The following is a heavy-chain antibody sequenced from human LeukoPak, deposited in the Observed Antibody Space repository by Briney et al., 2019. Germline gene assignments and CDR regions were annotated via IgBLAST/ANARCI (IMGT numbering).Heavy chain of an antibody. CDR3: ARALAAAGTSDY. J-gene: IGHJ4*02. D-gene: IGHD6-13*01. Sequence: ASVKVSCKASGYTFTSYDINWVRQATGQGLEWMGWMNPNSGNTVYAQKFQGRVTMTRNTSISTAYMELSSLRSEDTAVYYCARALAAAGTSDYWGQGTLVTVSS. V-gene: IGHV1-8*01. CDR1: GYTFTSYD. CDR2: MNPNSGNT.